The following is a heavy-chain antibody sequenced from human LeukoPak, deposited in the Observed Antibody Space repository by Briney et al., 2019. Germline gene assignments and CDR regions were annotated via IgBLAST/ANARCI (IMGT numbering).Heavy chain of an antibody. CDR3: AKQYYDFWSGYSDAFDI. J-gene: IGHJ3*02. CDR1: GFTFSSYA. D-gene: IGHD3-3*01. Sequence: GGSLRLSCAASGFTFSSYAMSWVRQAPGKGLEWVSAISGSGGSTYYADSVKGRFTISRDNSKSTLYLQMNSLRAEDTAVYYCAKQYYDFWSGYSDAFDIWGQGTMVTVSS. CDR2: ISGSGGST. V-gene: IGHV3-23*01.